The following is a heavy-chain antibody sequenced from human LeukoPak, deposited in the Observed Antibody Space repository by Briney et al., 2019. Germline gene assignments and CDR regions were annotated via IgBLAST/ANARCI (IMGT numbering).Heavy chain of an antibody. D-gene: IGHD3-10*01. V-gene: IGHV3-48*03. CDR3: ARGPSGNNNLWMDY. Sequence: GGSLRLSCAASGFTVSSYEMNWVRQAPGKGLEWISYISSSGSTIYYADSVKGRFTIYRDNAKNSVYLQMNSLRAEDTAVYYCARGPSGNNNLWMDYWGQGTLVSVSS. CDR2: ISSSGSTI. CDR1: GFTVSSYE. J-gene: IGHJ4*02.